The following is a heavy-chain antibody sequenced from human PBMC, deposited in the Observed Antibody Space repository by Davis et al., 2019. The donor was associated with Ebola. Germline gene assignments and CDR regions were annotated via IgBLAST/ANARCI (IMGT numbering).Heavy chain of an antibody. D-gene: IGHD4-17*01. CDR2: INSDGSST. V-gene: IGHV3-74*01. CDR1: GFTFSSYW. J-gene: IGHJ4*02. Sequence: HTGGSLRLSCAASGFTFSSYWMHWVRQAPGKGLVWVSRINSDGSSTSYADSVKGRFTISRDNAKNTLYLQMNSLRAEDTAVYYCATGNYGDYHGYWGQGTLVTVSS. CDR3: ATGNYGDYHGY.